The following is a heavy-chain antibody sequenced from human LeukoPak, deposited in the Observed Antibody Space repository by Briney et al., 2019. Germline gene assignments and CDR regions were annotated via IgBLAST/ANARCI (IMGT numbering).Heavy chain of an antibody. CDR2: ISAYNGNT. CDR1: GYIFTSYG. CDR3: ARKACSSTSCYKGGFDY. V-gene: IGHV1-18*01. D-gene: IGHD2-2*02. J-gene: IGHJ4*02. Sequence: ASVKVSCKASGYIFTSYGISWVRQAPGQGLEWMGWISAYNGNTNYAQKLQGRVTMTTDTSTSTAYMELRSLRSDDTAVYYCARKACSSTSCYKGGFDYWGQGTLVTVSS.